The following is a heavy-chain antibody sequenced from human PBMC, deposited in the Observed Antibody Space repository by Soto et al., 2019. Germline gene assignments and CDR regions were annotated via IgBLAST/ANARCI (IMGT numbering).Heavy chain of an antibody. Sequence: ASVKVSCKSSGYTFTTYRMHWVRQAPGQALEWMGFISPSGGITSYAQSFQGRVTMTSDTSTSTVYMELSSLRSDDTAVYFCARESLTGVTFDYWGAGALVTVSS. V-gene: IGHV1-46*01. J-gene: IGHJ4*02. CDR3: ARESLTGVTFDY. CDR2: ISPSGGIT. CDR1: GYTFTTYR. D-gene: IGHD1-20*01.